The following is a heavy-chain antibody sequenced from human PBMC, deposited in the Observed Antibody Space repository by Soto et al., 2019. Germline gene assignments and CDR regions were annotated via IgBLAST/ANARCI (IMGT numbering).Heavy chain of an antibody. V-gene: IGHV3-30*18. CDR3: WKGQLELWLGGGEY. D-gene: IGHD3-10*01. Sequence: QVQLVESGGGVVQPGRSLRLSCVASGFTFSSCGMHWVRQAPGKGLEWVAIISSDGSDKHDADSVKGRFTISRDNSKDPRGLQVNGMRAEATAVSYCWKGQLELWLGGGEYWGRGTLVKVSS. CDR2: ISSDGSDK. CDR1: GFTFSSCG. J-gene: IGHJ4*01.